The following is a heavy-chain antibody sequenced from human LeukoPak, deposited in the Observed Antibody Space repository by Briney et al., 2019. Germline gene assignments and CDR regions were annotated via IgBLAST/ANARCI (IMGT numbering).Heavy chain of an antibody. V-gene: IGHV1-3*01. CDR2: INAGNGNT. D-gene: IGHD3-22*01. CDR1: GHTFTSYT. J-gene: IGHJ5*02. CDR3: ARVFYYDGSDYRNWFDP. Sequence: ASVKVSCKASGHTFTSYTMHWVRQAPGQRLEWMGWINAGNGNTKYSQKFQGRVTTARDTSASTAYMELSSLRSEDTAVYYCARVFYYDGSDYRNWFDPWGQGTLVTVSS.